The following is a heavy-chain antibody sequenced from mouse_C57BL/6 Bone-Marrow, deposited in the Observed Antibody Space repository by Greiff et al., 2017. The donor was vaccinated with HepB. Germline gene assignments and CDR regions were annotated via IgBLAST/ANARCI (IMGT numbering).Heavy chain of an antibody. Sequence: VQLQQSGPELVKPGDSVKISCKASGYSFTGYFMNWVMQSHGKSLEWIGRINPYNGDTFSNQKFKGKATLTVDKSSSTAHMELRSLTSEDSAVYYCASHDGYCERDDMDYWGKGTSVTVSS. CDR3: ASHDGYCERDDMDY. D-gene: IGHD2-3*01. CDR2: INPYNGDT. J-gene: IGHJ4*01. V-gene: IGHV1-20*01. CDR1: GYSFTGYF.